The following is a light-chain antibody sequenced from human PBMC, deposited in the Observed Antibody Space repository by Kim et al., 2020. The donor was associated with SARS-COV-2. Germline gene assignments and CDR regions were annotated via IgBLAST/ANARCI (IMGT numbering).Light chain of an antibody. J-gene: IGKJ4*01. CDR2: GAS. Sequence: LSPGDRATRSCRASQSVSSSYFAWYQQRPGQAPRLLIYGASSRATGIPDRFSGGGFGTDFTLTISRLEPEDSAVYYCQQYGDSLTFGGGTKVDIK. CDR3: QQYGDSLT. CDR1: QSVSSSY. V-gene: IGKV3-20*01.